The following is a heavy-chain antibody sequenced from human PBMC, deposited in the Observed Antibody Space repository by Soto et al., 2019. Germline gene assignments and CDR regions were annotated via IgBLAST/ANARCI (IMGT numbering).Heavy chain of an antibody. CDR3: AKDWRESLPGDAFDI. Sequence: QVQLVESGGGVVQPGRSLRLSCAASGFTFSSYGMHWVRQAPGKGLEWVGVITYDGSNKFYADSVKGRFTISRENSKNTLYLQMNSLRAEDAAVYYRAKDWRESLPGDAFDIWGQGTMVTVSS. D-gene: IGHD3-10*01. CDR1: GFTFSSYG. CDR2: ITYDGSNK. J-gene: IGHJ3*02. V-gene: IGHV3-30*18.